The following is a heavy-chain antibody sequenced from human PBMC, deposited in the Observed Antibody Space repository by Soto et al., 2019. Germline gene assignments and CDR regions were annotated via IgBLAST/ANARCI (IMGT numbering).Heavy chain of an antibody. CDR1: GGTFSSYA. CDR3: ARGPYYYDSSGSFDY. V-gene: IGHV1-69*13. D-gene: IGHD3-22*01. CDR2: IIPIFGTA. Sequence: ASVKVSCKASGGTFSSYAISWVRQAPGQGLEWMGGIIPIFGTANYAQKFQGRVTITADESTSTAYMELSSLRSEDTAVYYCARGPYYYDSSGSFDYWGQGTLVIVSS. J-gene: IGHJ4*02.